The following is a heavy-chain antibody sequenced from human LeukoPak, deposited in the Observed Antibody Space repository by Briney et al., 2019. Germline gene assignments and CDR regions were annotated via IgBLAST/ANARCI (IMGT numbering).Heavy chain of an antibody. Sequence: PGGSLRLSCAASGFTFSYYSMNWVRQAPGKGLEWVSYSSSSSNIYYADSVKGRFTISRDNAKNSLYLQMNSLRAEDTALYYCARAETSRYSYGTYYYYMDVWGKGTTVTVSS. D-gene: IGHD5-18*01. J-gene: IGHJ6*03. CDR1: GFTFSYYS. V-gene: IGHV3-48*04. CDR3: ARAETSRYSYGTYYYYMDV. CDR2: SSSSSNI.